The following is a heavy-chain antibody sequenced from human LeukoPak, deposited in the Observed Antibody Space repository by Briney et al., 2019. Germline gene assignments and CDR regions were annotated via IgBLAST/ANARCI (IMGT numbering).Heavy chain of an antibody. V-gene: IGHV3-53*01. CDR3: ARGPARDHYTSGWYWVY. CDR2: IYSRGST. CDR1: GIAVSSNY. J-gene: IGHJ4*02. Sequence: GGSLRLSCAASGIAVSSNYMSWVRQAPGKGQEWVSVIYSRGSTYYAGSVKGRFTVSRDSSKNTLYLQMNSLRAEDTAVYYCARGPARDHYTSGWYWVYWGQGTRVTVSS. D-gene: IGHD6-19*01.